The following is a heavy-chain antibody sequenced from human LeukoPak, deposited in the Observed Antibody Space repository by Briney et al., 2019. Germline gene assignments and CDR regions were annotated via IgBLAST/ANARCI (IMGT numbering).Heavy chain of an antibody. J-gene: IGHJ4*02. V-gene: IGHV3-21*01. CDR3: ARDDYGDPTRETFDY. CDR2: ISSSSSYI. CDR1: GFTFSSYS. D-gene: IGHD4/OR15-4a*01. Sequence: GGSLRLSCAASGFTFSSYSMNWVRQAPGKGLEWVSSISSSSSYIYYADSVKGRFTISRDNAKNSLYLQMNSLRAEDTAVYYCARDDYGDPTRETFDYWGQGTLVTVSS.